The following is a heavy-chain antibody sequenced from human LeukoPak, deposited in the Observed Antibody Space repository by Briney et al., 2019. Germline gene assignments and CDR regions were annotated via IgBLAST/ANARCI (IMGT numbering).Heavy chain of an antibody. CDR1: GFTFRNFA. Sequence: GGSLRLSCSASGFTFRNFAISWVRQAPGKGLVWVSRINSDGSSRNYADSVKGRFTISRDNAKNTLYLQMNSLRAEDTAVYYCASASSHRIAAGGDYWGQGTLVTVSS. CDR3: ASASSHRIAAGGDY. D-gene: IGHD6-13*01. CDR2: INSDGSSR. V-gene: IGHV3-74*01. J-gene: IGHJ4*02.